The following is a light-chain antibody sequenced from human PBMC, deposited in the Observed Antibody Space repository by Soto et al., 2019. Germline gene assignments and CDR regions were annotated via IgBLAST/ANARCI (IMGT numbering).Light chain of an antibody. CDR1: QSLSSY. J-gene: IGKJ4*01. CDR3: QQRSDWPLT. V-gene: IGKV3-11*01. Sequence: EIVLTQSPATLSLSPGERATLSCRASQSLSSYLAWYQQKRGQAPRLLIYDASKRATGIPARFSGSGSGTAFTLSISSLEPDEFAVYYCQQRSDWPLTFGGGTKVEIK. CDR2: DAS.